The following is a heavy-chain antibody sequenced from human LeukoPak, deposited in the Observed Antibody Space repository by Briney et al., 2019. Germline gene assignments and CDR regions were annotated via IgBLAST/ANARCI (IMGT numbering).Heavy chain of an antibody. J-gene: IGHJ4*02. V-gene: IGHV1-2*02. CDR1: GYTFTDYY. D-gene: IGHD3-22*01. CDR3: ARGYLYYYDVSGYPFDY. CDR2: INPNSSGT. Sequence: GASVKVSCKASGYTFTDYYMHWVRQAPGQGLEWMGWINPNSSGTNYAQKFQGRVTMTRDTSISTAYMELRRLRSDDTAVYYCARGYLYYYDVSGYPFDYWGQGTLVTVSS.